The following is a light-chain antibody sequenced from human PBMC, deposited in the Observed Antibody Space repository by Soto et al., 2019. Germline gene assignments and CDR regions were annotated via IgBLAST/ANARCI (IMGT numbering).Light chain of an antibody. CDR3: QQHNDWPPTT. V-gene: IGKV3-15*01. CDR2: GAS. J-gene: IGKJ2*01. Sequence: ETLLTQSPATLSVSPGERATLSCRASQSVRDNLAWYQQKPGQAPRLLIYGASTRAPGIPDRFSGSGFGTEFSHTISSLQSEDFAVYYCQQHNDWPPTTFGQGTKLEIK. CDR1: QSVRDN.